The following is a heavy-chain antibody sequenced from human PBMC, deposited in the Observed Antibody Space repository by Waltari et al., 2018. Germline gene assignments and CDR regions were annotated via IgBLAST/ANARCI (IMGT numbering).Heavy chain of an antibody. CDR3: VRGSNDWIGLDY. J-gene: IGHJ4*02. V-gene: IGHV3-74*01. CDR1: GFTFRNYW. CDR2: INPDGRET. Sequence: EVQLVESGGGLVQPGGSLRLSCAPSGFTFRNYWMHWVRQAPGKGPLCVSRINPDGRETNYADSVKGRFTISRDNAKNTLYLQMNSLRGEDTAVYYCVRGSNDWIGLDYWGQGALVTVSS. D-gene: IGHD3-9*01.